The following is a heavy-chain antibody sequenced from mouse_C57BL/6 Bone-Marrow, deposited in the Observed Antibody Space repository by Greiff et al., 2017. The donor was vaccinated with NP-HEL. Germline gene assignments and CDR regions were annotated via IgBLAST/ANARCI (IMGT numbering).Heavy chain of an antibody. Sequence: VQLQQSGAELVRPGTSVKVSCKASGYAFTNYLIEWVKQRPGQGLEWIGVINPGSGGTNYNEKFKGKATLTADKSSSTAYMQLSSLTSEDSAVYFCARRYDGRGYFDVWGTGTTVTVYS. V-gene: IGHV1-54*01. CDR2: INPGSGGT. J-gene: IGHJ1*03. D-gene: IGHD1-2*01. CDR1: GYAFTNYL. CDR3: ARRYDGRGYFDV.